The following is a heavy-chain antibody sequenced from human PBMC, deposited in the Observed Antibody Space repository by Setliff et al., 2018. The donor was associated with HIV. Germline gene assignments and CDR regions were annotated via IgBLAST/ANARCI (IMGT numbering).Heavy chain of an antibody. J-gene: IGHJ6*03. V-gene: IGHV4-4*07. Sequence: SETLSLTCTVSDSGTYYWSWIRQPAGKGLEWIGRVSSRGDTNYNPSLKSRVTMSVDTSKNQFSLKLTSVTASDTAVYYCARDPRGYSSAWTVSWGHNMDVWGKGTTVTVSS. CDR1: DSGTYY. D-gene: IGHD6-19*01. CDR3: ARDPRGYSSAWTVSWGHNMDV. CDR2: VSSRGDT.